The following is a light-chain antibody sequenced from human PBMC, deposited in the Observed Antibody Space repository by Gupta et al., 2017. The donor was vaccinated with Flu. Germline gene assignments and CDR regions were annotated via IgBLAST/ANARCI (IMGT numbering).Light chain of an antibody. V-gene: IGKV3-20*01. CDR1: QSVSNY. CDR2: GAS. J-gene: IGKJ1*01. Sequence: GTLSLSPGEGATRSRRASQSVSNYLAWYQQRPGQAPRLLIYGASSRATGIPDRFSGSGSGTDFTLTISRLEPEDFAMYYCQQYGSSPPWTFGQGTKVDIK. CDR3: QQYGSSPPWT.